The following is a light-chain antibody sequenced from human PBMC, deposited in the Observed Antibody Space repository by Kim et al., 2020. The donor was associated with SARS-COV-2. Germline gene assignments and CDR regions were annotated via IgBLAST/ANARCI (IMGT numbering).Light chain of an antibody. CDR3: QKYNSAPPLT. CDR2: AAS. J-gene: IGKJ4*02. Sequence: SVGDRVTITCRASKGIRSYLAWYQQKPGKVPKLLIYAASTLQSGVPSRFSGSGSGTDFTITISSLQPEDAATYYCQKYNSAPPLTFGGGTKVDIK. CDR1: KGIRSY. V-gene: IGKV1-27*01.